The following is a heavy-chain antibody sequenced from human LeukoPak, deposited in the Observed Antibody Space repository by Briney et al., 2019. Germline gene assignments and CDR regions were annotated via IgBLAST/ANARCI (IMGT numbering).Heavy chain of an antibody. CDR3: ARGNTDGYYYY. D-gene: IGHD3-22*01. CDR1: GGSFNIFV. CDR2: ISTYNGNT. V-gene: IGHV1-18*01. Sequence: GASVKVSCKTSGGSFNIFVVSWLRQAPGQGLEWMGWISTYNGNTNYAQHLQGRVTMTTDTSTCTAYMELRSLRSDDTAVYYCARGNTDGYYYYWGQGTLVTVSS. J-gene: IGHJ4*02.